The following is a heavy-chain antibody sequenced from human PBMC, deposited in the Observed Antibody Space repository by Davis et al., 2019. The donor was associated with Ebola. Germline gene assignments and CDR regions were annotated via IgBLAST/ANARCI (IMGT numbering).Heavy chain of an antibody. Sequence: HTGGSLRLSCAASGFTFSSYWMHWVRHAPGKGLVWVSCTNRDGSTTTYADSVKGRFTISRDNAKNTLYLQMNNLRVEDTAVYYCATLPGYYWGQGTLVTVSS. CDR1: GFTFSSYW. CDR2: TNRDGSTT. CDR3: ATLPGYY. V-gene: IGHV3-74*03. D-gene: IGHD1-26*01. J-gene: IGHJ4*02.